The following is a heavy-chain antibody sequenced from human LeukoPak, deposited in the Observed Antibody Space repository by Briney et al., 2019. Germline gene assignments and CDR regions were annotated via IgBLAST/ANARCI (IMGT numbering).Heavy chain of an antibody. CDR1: GFTFSSYW. V-gene: IGHV3-74*01. D-gene: IGHD3-3*01. CDR2: INSDGSST. CDR3: ASTYYDFWSGYYTLDY. Sequence: GGSLRLSCAASGFTFSSYWMHWVRQAPGKGLVWVSRINSDGSSTSYADSVKVRFTISRDNAKNTLYLQMNSLRAEDTAVYYCASTYYDFWSGYYTLDYWGQGTLVTVSS. J-gene: IGHJ4*02.